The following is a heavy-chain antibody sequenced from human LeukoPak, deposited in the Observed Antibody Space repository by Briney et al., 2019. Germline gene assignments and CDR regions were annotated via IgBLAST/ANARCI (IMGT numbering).Heavy chain of an antibody. CDR2: INPNSGDT. Sequence: ASVKVSCKASGGTFSSYAISWVRQAPGQGLEYMGLINPNSGDTNYAQKFQGRVTMTRDTSMSTAYMELSGLRFDDTAVYYCARDGEVRQAHCSTTSCPVDYWGQGTLITVSS. CDR3: ARDGEVRQAHCSTTSCPVDY. D-gene: IGHD2-2*01. CDR1: GGTFSSYA. V-gene: IGHV1-2*02. J-gene: IGHJ4*02.